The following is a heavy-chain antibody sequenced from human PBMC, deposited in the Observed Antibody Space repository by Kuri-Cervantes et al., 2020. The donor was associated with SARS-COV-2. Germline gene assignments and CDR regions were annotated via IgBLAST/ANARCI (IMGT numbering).Heavy chain of an antibody. CDR1: GFTFSRYW. CDR2: INQDGTEK. V-gene: IGHV3-7*03. CDR3: AKDKTPTLRFLEWLSRLGAYFQH. J-gene: IGHJ1*01. D-gene: IGHD3-3*01. Sequence: GGSLRLSCAVSGFTFSRYWMTWVRQAPGKGLEWVANINQDGTEKYYVESVRGRFTIPRDNAKNSLYLQMNSLRTEDTALYYCAKDKTPTLRFLEWLSRLGAYFQHWGQGTLVTVSS.